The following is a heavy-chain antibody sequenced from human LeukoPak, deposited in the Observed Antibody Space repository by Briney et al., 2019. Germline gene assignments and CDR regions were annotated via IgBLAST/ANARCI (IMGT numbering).Heavy chain of an antibody. CDR2: FDPEDGET. CDR1: GYTLTELS. J-gene: IGHJ4*02. D-gene: IGHD3-22*01. Sequence: GASVKVSCKVSGYTLTELSMHWVRQAPGKGLEWMGGFDPEDGETIYAQKFQGRVTMTEDTSTDTAYMELRSLRSDDTAVYYCARGAYYYDSSGYLYFDYWGQGTLVTVSS. V-gene: IGHV1-24*01. CDR3: ARGAYYYDSSGYLYFDY.